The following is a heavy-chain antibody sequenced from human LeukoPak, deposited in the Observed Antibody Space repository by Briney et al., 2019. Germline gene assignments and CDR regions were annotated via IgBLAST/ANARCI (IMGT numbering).Heavy chain of an antibody. CDR2: IYYSGST. V-gene: IGHV4-59*01. J-gene: IGHJ4*02. Sequence: SETLSLTCTVSGGSISSYYWSWIRQPPGKGLEWIGYIYYSGSTSYNPSLKSRVTISVDTSKNQFSLKLSSVTAADTAVYYCARERGNWNSFDYWGQGTLVTVSS. CDR1: GGSISSYY. D-gene: IGHD1/OR15-1a*01. CDR3: ARERGNWNSFDY.